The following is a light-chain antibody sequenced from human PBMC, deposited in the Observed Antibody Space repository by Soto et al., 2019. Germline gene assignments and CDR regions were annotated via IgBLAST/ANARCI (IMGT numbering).Light chain of an antibody. Sequence: EIVLTQSPGTLSLSPGERATLSCRASQSVSSSYLAWYQQKPGQAPRLLIYGASSRATGLPDRFSGSGSGTDFTLTISRLEPEDFAVYYCQEYASSTGLTFGGGTKVEIK. CDR1: QSVSSSY. V-gene: IGKV3-20*01. CDR2: GAS. J-gene: IGKJ4*01. CDR3: QEYASSTGLT.